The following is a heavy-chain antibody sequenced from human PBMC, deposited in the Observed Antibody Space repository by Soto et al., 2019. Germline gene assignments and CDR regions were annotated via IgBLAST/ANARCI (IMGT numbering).Heavy chain of an antibody. CDR1: GGTFSSYA. V-gene: IGHV1-69*13. D-gene: IGHD2-2*03. Sequence: GASVKVSCKASGGTFSSYAISWVRQAPGQGLEWMGGIIPIFGTANYAQKFQGRVTITADESTSTAYMELSSLRSEDTAVYYCAREIGYCSSTSCYSRSYYYYGRDVWGQGTTVTV. J-gene: IGHJ6*02. CDR2: IIPIFGTA. CDR3: AREIGYCSSTSCYSRSYYYYGRDV.